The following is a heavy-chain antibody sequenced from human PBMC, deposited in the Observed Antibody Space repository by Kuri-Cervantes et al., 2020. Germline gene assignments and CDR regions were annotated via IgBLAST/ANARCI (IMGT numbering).Heavy chain of an antibody. CDR3: ARDRGYSYGWGLG. J-gene: IGHJ4*02. Sequence: GSLRLSCTVSGGSISSYYWTWIRQPPGEGLQWIGFISYSGSTYYNPSLKSRVTMSVDTSKNQFSLKLSSVTAADTAVYYCARDRGYSYGWGLGWGQGTLVTVSS. D-gene: IGHD5-18*01. CDR1: GGSISSYY. CDR2: ISYSGST. V-gene: IGHV4-59*12.